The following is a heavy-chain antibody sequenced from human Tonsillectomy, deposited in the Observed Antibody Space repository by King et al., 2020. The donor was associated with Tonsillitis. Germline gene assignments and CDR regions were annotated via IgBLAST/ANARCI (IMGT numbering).Heavy chain of an antibody. J-gene: IGHJ5*02. CDR3: ARDKLMGQLGWFDP. CDR1: GFTFSFYS. D-gene: IGHD6-6*01. CDR2: ISSSSDYI. Sequence: VQLVESGGGLVKPGGSLRLSCAASGFTFSFYSMNWVRQAPGKGLEWVSSISSSSDYIYYADSLKGRFTISRDNAKNSLYLQMNSLRAEDTAVYYCARDKLMGQLGWFDPWGQGTLVTVSS. V-gene: IGHV3-21*01.